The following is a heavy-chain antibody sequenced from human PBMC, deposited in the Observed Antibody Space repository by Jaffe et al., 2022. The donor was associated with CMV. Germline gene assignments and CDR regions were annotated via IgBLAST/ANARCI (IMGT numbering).Heavy chain of an antibody. D-gene: IGHD3-16*02. Sequence: QVQLQESGPGLVKPSGTLSLTCAVSGGSISSSNWWSWVRQPPGKGLEWIGEIYHSGSTNYNPSLKSRVTISVDKSKNQFSLKLSSVTAADTAVYYCARLSGVWGSYRLGGNWFDPWGQGTLVTVSS. CDR1: GGSISSSNW. V-gene: IGHV4-4*02. CDR3: ARLSGVWGSYRLGGNWFDP. J-gene: IGHJ5*02. CDR2: IYHSGST.